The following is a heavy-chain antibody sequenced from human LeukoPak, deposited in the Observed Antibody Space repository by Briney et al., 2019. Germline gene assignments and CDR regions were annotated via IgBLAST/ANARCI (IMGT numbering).Heavy chain of an antibody. CDR3: ARGADESDAFDI. CDR2: INHSGST. Sequence: PSETLSLTCAVYGGSFSGYYWSWIRQPPGKGLEWTGEINHSGSTNYNPSLKSRVTISVDTSKNQFSLKLSSVTAADTAVYYCARGADESDAFDIWGQGTMVTVSS. V-gene: IGHV4-34*01. J-gene: IGHJ3*02. CDR1: GGSFSGYY.